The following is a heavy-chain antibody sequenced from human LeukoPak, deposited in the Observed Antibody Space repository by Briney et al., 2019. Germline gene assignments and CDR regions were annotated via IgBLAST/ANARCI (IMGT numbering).Heavy chain of an antibody. D-gene: IGHD6-19*01. CDR3: AKDMYSSGWSLDY. CDR2: ISWNSGSI. J-gene: IGHJ4*02. Sequence: PGRSLRLSCAASGFTFDDYAMHWVRQAPGKGLEWVSGISWNSGSIGYADSVKGRFTISRDNAKNSLYLQMNSLRAEDMALYYCAKDMYSSGWSLDYWGQGTLVTVSS. CDR1: GFTFDDYA. V-gene: IGHV3-9*03.